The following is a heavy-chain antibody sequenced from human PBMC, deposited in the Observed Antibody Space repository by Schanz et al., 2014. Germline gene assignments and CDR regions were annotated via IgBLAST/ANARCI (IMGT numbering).Heavy chain of an antibody. D-gene: IGHD3-10*01. CDR2: ISSGGNP. CDR1: GFTFSSYA. CDR3: AKDPRGDKNDRAYYFDY. V-gene: IGHV3-23*01. J-gene: IGHJ4*02. Sequence: EVHLLDSAGGLVQPGGSLRLSCAASGFTFSSYAMSWVRQAPGKGLEWVSSISSGGNPYYANSVKGRFGISRDNSENTLYLQMSSLRVEDTAVYYCAKDPRGDKNDRAYYFDYWGQGTLVSVSS.